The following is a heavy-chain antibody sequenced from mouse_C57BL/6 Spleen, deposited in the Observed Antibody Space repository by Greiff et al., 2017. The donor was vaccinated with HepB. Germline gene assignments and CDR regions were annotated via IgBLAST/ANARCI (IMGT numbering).Heavy chain of an antibody. D-gene: IGHD1-1*01. CDR1: GYTFTSYW. Sequence: VQLQQSGTVLARPGASVKMSCKTSGYTFTSYWMHWVKQRPGQGLEWIGAIYPGNSDTSYNQKFKGKAKLTAVTSASTAYMGLSSLTNEDSAVYYCTRSRSSHWYFDVWGTGTTVTVSS. V-gene: IGHV1-5*01. CDR2: IYPGNSDT. J-gene: IGHJ1*03. CDR3: TRSRSSHWYFDV.